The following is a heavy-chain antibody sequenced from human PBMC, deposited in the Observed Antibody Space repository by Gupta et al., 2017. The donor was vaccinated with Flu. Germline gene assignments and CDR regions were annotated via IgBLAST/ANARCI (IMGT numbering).Heavy chain of an antibody. CDR2: ISSSGSTS. D-gene: IGHD2-15*01. J-gene: IGHJ4*02. Sequence: WVRQAPGKGLEWLLYISSSGSTSYYADSVKGRFTISREDAKDSLYLQMNSLRAEDTAVYYCAPAAPNFDYWGQGALVAVSS. V-gene: IGHV3-48*03. CDR3: APAAPNFDY.